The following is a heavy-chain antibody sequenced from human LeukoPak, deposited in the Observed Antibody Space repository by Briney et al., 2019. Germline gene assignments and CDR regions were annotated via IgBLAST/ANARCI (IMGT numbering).Heavy chain of an antibody. CDR2: ISAYNGNT. CDR1: GYTFTSYG. D-gene: IGHD6-13*01. Sequence: ASVKVSCKASGYTFTSYGISWVRQAPGQGLEWMGWISAYNGNTNYAQKLQGRVTMTTDTSTSTAYMELRSLRSDDTAVYYCAKVKYRQQLVPLRGYYYMDVWGKGTTVTISS. CDR3: AKVKYRQQLVPLRGYYYMDV. J-gene: IGHJ6*03. V-gene: IGHV1-18*01.